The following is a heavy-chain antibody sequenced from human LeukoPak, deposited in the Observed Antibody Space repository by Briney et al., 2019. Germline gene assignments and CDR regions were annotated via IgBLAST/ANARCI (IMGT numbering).Heavy chain of an antibody. Sequence: ASVKVSCKASGYTFTGYYMHWVRQAPGQGLEWMGWINPNSGGTNYAQKFQGRVTMTRDTSISTAYMELSRLRSDDTAVYYCARVALGYCSGGSCPTNIDYWGQGTLVTVSS. J-gene: IGHJ4*02. CDR1: GYTFTGYY. V-gene: IGHV1-2*02. D-gene: IGHD2-15*01. CDR2: INPNSGGT. CDR3: ARVALGYCSGGSCPTNIDY.